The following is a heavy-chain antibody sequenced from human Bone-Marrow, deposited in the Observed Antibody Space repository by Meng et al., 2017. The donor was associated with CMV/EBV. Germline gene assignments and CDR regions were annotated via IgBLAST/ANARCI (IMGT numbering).Heavy chain of an antibody. V-gene: IGHV3-53*01. CDR3: TTANPSGSYLRTAH. CDR2: IYSGGDT. CDR1: GFTVRTNY. Sequence: GESLKISCAASGFTVRTNYMHWVRQAPRKGLEWVSVIYSGGDTYYADSEKGRFTISIDKSKNTLYLQMNIQKTEDTAVYYCTTANPSGSYLRTAHWGQGKLVPVSS. J-gene: IGHJ4*02. D-gene: IGHD1-26*01.